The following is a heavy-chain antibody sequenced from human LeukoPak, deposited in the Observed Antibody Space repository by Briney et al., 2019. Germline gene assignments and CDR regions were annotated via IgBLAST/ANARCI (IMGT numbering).Heavy chain of an antibody. CDR1: GFTFISYS. CDR2: ISSSSSYI. D-gene: IGHD6-13*01. V-gene: IGHV3-21*01. J-gene: IGHJ4*02. CDR3: ASEYSSSRGFDY. Sequence: PGGSLRLSCAASGFTFISYSMNWVRQAPGKGMEWVSSISSSSSYIYYADSVKGRFTISRDNAKNSLYLQMNSLRAEDTAVYYCASEYSSSRGFDYWGQGTLVTVSS.